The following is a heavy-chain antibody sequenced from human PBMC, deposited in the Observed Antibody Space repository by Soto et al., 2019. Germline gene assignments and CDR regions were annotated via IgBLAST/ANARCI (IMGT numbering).Heavy chain of an antibody. J-gene: IGHJ4*02. CDR3: ARVWAGGTYRADY. V-gene: IGHV4-30-4*01. CDR2: IHNTGRA. CDR1: GDSISSGDYY. Sequence: QVQLQESGPGLVKPSQTLSLTCTVSGDSISSGDYYWSWLRQTPGRGLEWIGFIHNTGRAYYNPSLQSRLTISVDTSKNQFSLSLSSLAAADTAMYYCARVWAGGTYRADYWSQGTLVTVSS. D-gene: IGHD7-27*01.